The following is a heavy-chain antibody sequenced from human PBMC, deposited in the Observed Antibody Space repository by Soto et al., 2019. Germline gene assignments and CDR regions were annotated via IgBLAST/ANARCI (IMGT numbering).Heavy chain of an antibody. Sequence: ASVKVSCKASGFTFTSSAVQCVRQARGQRLEWIGWIVVGSGNTNYAQKFQERVTITRDMSTSTAYMELSSLRSEDTAVYYCAAVSGGTGFLEWSSPSYYYYYGMEVWGQGTTVTVSS. D-gene: IGHD3-3*01. CDR2: IVVGSGNT. V-gene: IGHV1-58*01. J-gene: IGHJ6*02. CDR1: GFTFTSSA. CDR3: AAVSGGTGFLEWSSPSYYYYYGMEV.